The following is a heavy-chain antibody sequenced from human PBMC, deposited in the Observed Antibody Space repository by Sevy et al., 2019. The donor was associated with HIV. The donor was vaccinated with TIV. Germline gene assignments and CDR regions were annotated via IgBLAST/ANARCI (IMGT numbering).Heavy chain of an antibody. CDR3: ARGVGGMGSYFDY. Sequence: SETLSLTCTVSGGSVSSGSYDWSWIRQPPGKGLEGIGYIYYSGSTNYNPSLKSRVTISVDTSKNQFSLKLSSVTAADAAVYYCARGVGGMGSYFDYWGQGTLVTVSS. CDR2: IYYSGST. J-gene: IGHJ4*02. V-gene: IGHV4-61*01. CDR1: GGSVSSGSYD. D-gene: IGHD3-10*01.